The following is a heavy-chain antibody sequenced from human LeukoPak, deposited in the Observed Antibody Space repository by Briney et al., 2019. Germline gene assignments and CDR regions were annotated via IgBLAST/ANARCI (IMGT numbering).Heavy chain of an antibody. CDR3: TTTIVGVTTWFDP. Sequence: PGGSLRLSCAASGFTLSNAYMSWVRQALGKGLEWVGRIKNKTNGGTTDYAAPVKGRFTISRGDSKNTLYLQMNSLKTEDTAVYYYTTTIVGVTTWFDPWGQGTLVTVSS. CDR2: IKNKTNGGTT. J-gene: IGHJ5*02. CDR1: GFTLSNAY. V-gene: IGHV3-15*01. D-gene: IGHD1-26*01.